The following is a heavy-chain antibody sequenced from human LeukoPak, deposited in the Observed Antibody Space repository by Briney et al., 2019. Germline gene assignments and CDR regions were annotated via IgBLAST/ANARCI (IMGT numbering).Heavy chain of an antibody. D-gene: IGHD6-19*01. CDR1: GYTFTGYY. V-gene: IGHV1-2*02. CDR3: ARGQQWLEAFDY. J-gene: IGHJ4*02. Sequence: ASVKFSCKASGYTFTGYYIQWVRQAPGQGVEWMGWINPNSGVTHYPQKFQGRVTMTRDTSIRTPYMEVSSLRSDDTAVYYCARGQQWLEAFDYWGLGTLVTVSS. CDR2: INPNSGVT.